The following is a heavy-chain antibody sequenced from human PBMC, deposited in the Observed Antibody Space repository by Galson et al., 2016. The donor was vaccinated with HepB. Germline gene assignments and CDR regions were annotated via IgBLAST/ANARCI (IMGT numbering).Heavy chain of an antibody. V-gene: IGHV3-23*01. Sequence: SLRLSCAASGFAFSNYAMNWVRQAPGKGLEWVSGTLGGSGSAYYADYVKGRFTISRDNSKSTLFLQMNSLRAEDTAVYYCAKDFREVGTTVWYFDLWGRGTLVSVSS. D-gene: IGHD1-26*01. CDR2: TLGGSGSA. CDR1: GFAFSNYA. J-gene: IGHJ2*01. CDR3: AKDFREVGTTVWYFDL.